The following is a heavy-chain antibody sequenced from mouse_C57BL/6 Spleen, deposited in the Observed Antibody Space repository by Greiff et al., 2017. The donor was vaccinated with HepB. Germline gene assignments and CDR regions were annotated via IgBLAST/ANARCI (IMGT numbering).Heavy chain of an antibody. CDR2: INPSSGYT. V-gene: IGHV1-7*01. CDR3: ARCFYDGYYPYAMDY. CDR1: GYTFTSYW. D-gene: IGHD2-3*01. J-gene: IGHJ4*01. Sequence: QVQLKQSGAELAKPGASVKLSCKASGYTFTSYWMHWVKQRPGQGLEWIGYINPSSGYTKYNQKFKDKATLTADKSSCTAYMQLSSLTYEDSAVYYCARCFYDGYYPYAMDYWGQGTSVTVSS.